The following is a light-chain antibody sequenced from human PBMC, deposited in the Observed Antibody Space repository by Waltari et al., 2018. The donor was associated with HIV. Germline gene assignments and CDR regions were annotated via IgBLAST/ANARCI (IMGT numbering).Light chain of an antibody. CDR1: RSTIGHDN. J-gene: IGLJ1*01. Sequence: QSVLTQPPSASGTPGQTVTIACSGRRSTIGHDNVKGYQPLPGIPPKLLIYQNYQRPSGVPVRFAGSKSGTSASLAISGLRSEDEADYYCVGWDGSLSGYVFGAGTTVTVL. CDR2: QNY. CDR3: VGWDGSLSGYV. V-gene: IGLV1-47*01.